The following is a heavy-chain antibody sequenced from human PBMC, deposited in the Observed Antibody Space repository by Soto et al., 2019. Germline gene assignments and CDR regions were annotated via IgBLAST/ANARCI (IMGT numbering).Heavy chain of an antibody. CDR3: ARSLNYYDSSGYYWGGTVSYGMDV. CDR2: IYPGDSDT. Sequence: GESLKISCKGSGYSFTSYWIGWVRQMPGKGLEWMGIIYPGDSDTRYSPSFQGQVTISADKSISTAYLQWSSLKASDTAMYYCARSLNYYDSSGYYWGGTVSYGMDVWGQGTTVTVSS. J-gene: IGHJ6*02. D-gene: IGHD3-22*01. CDR1: GYSFTSYW. V-gene: IGHV5-51*01.